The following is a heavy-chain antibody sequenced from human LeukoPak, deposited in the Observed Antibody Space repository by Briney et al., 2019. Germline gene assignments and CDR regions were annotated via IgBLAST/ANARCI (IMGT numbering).Heavy chain of an antibody. V-gene: IGHV4-31*03. CDR1: GGSISSGGYY. CDR3: ARESRYYDGSGPSVY. Sequence: SETLSLTCTVSGGSISSGGYYWSWIRQHPGKGLEWIGYIYYSGSTYYNPSLKSRVTISVDTSKNQFSLKLSSVTAADTAVYYCARESRYYDGSGPSVYWGQGTLVTVSS. CDR2: IYYSGST. D-gene: IGHD3-22*01. J-gene: IGHJ4*02.